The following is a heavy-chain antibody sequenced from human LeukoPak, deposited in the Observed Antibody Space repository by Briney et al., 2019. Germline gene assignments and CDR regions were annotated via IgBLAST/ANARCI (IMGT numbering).Heavy chain of an antibody. V-gene: IGHV4-34*01. D-gene: IGHD3-22*01. CDR3: ARGIRGSGYYYGPGYWYFDL. CDR2: INHSGST. CDR1: GGSFSGYY. J-gene: IGHJ2*01. Sequence: SETLSLTCAVYGGSFSGYYWSWIRQPPGKGLEWIGEINHSGSTNYNPSLKSRVTISVDTSKNQFSLKLSSVPAADTAVYYCARGIRGSGYYYGPGYWYFDLWGRGTLVTVSS.